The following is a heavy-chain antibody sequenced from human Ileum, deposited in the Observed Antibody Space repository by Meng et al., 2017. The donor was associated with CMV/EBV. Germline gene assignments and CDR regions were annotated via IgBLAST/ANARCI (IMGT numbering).Heavy chain of an antibody. CDR1: GLPFIGFW. Sequence: GLPFIGFWMHWVRRTPGKGLVWVSRIDGGGSSTASAASVQGRFTPSRDNAKNTLYLQMNSLSAEDTAVYYCAKDGPGAGTSSWYISHWGQGTLVTVSS. D-gene: IGHD6-13*01. J-gene: IGHJ4*02. CDR2: IDGGGSST. V-gene: IGHV3-74*01. CDR3: AKDGPGAGTSSWYISH.